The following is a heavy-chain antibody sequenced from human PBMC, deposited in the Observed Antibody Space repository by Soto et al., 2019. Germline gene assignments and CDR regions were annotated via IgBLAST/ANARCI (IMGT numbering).Heavy chain of an antibody. D-gene: IGHD5-12*01. V-gene: IGHV4-34*01. J-gene: IGHJ3*02. CDR2: INHSGST. CDR3: AATRRRWLQPRGNAFDI. CDR1: GGSFSGYY. Sequence: KLSETLSLTCAVYGGSFSGYYWSWIRQPPGKGLEWIGEINHSGSTNYNPSLKSRVTISVDTSKNQFSLKLSSVTAADTAVYYCAATRRRWLQPRGNAFDIWGQGTMVTVSS.